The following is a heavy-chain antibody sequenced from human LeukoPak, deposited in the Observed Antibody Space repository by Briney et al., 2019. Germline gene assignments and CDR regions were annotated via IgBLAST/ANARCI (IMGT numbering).Heavy chain of an antibody. Sequence: SVKVSCKASGGTFSSYAISWVRQAPGQGLEWMGRIIPIFGTANYAQKFQGRFTINNDESTRTAYMEMSSLRSEDTAVYYCASSLAYYYDSSGYSYWGQGTLVTVSS. CDR1: GGTFSSYA. J-gene: IGHJ4*02. D-gene: IGHD3-22*01. V-gene: IGHV1-69*05. CDR2: IIPIFGTA. CDR3: ASSLAYYYDSSGYSY.